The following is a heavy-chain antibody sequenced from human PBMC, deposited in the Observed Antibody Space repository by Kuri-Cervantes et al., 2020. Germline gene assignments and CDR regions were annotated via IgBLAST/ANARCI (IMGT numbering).Heavy chain of an antibody. CDR3: ARGGITMIVVGSWFDP. CDR1: GDMFTDYT. Sequence: ASVKVSCKASGDMFTDYTMHWIRQATGQGLEWMGWMNPNSGNTGYAQKFQGRVTMTRNTSISTAYMELSSLRSEDTAVYYCARGGITMIVVGSWFDPWGQGTLVTVSS. CDR2: MNPNSGNT. V-gene: IGHV1-8*02. J-gene: IGHJ5*02. D-gene: IGHD3-22*01.